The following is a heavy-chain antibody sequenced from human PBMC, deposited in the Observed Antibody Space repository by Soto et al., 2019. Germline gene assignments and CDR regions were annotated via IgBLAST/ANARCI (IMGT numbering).Heavy chain of an antibody. CDR3: ARDHHRYSGYDYVDY. CDR2: IWYDGSNK. CDR1: GFTLSSYG. V-gene: IGHV3-33*01. D-gene: IGHD5-12*01. Sequence: PGGSLGLSCAASGFTLSSYGMHWVRQAPGKGLEWVAVIWYDGSNKYYADSVKGRFTISRDNSKNTLYLQMNSLRAEDTAVYYYARDHHRYSGYDYVDYWGQGT. J-gene: IGHJ4*02.